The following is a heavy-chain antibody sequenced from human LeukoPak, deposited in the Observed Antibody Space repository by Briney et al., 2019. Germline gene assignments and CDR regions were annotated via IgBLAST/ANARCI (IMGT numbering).Heavy chain of an antibody. V-gene: IGHV3-33*01. CDR3: TRDSDGTLDY. CDR2: IWYDGSNK. CDR1: GFTFSSYG. D-gene: IGHD1-26*01. J-gene: IGHJ4*02. Sequence: GGSLRLSCAATGFTFSSYGMHWVRQAPGRGLEWVAAIWYDGSNKYYADSVKDRFTISRDNSKNTLYLQMNSLRAEDTAVYYCTRDSDGTLDYWGQGTLVTVSS.